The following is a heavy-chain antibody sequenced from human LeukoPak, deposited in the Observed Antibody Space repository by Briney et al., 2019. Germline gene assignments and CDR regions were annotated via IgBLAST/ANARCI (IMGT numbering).Heavy chain of an antibody. CDR2: MTPNSGNT. CDR1: GYTFTSYD. Sequence: GASVKGSCKASGYTFTSYDINWVRQATGQGLESIGWMTPNSGNTGCEQKFQGRVTMTRNTSISTAYMALSSPRSEDTALYSCSRGRVNYGSWGQGTLVTVSS. J-gene: IGHJ4*02. D-gene: IGHD4-11*01. V-gene: IGHV1-8*01. CDR3: SRGRVNYGS.